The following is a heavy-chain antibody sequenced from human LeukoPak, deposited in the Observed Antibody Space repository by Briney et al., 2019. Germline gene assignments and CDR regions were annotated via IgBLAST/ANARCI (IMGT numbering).Heavy chain of an antibody. CDR2: IYYSGST. CDR3: ARGGLFDILTRVYYYYGMDV. J-gene: IGHJ6*02. CDR1: GGSISSYY. D-gene: IGHD3-9*01. Sequence: NASETLSLTCTVSGGSISSYYWSWIRQPPGKGLEWIGYIYYSGSTNYNPSLKGRVTISVDTSKNQFSLKLSSVTAADTAVYYCARGGLFDILTRVYYYYGMDVWGQGTTVTVSS. V-gene: IGHV4-59*01.